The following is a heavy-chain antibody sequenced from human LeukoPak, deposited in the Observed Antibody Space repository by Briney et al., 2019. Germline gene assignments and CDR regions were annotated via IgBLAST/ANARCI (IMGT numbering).Heavy chain of an antibody. CDR2: MNPNSGNT. D-gene: IGHD1-7*01. CDR3: ARGTGTLAQNCYYYYMDV. V-gene: IGHV1-8*01. CDR1: GYTFTSYD. J-gene: IGHJ6*03. Sequence: ASVKVSCKASGYTFTSYDINWVRQATGQGLEWMGWMNPNSGNTGYAQKFQGRVTMTRNTSISTAYMELSSLRSEDTAVYYCARGTGTLAQNCYYYYMDVWGKGTTVTVSS.